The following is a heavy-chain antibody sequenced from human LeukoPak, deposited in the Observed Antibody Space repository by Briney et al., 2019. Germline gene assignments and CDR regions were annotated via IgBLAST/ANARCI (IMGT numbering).Heavy chain of an antibody. CDR3: TTVIEQLARSVDY. Sequence: PGGSLRLSCAASGFTFGGLTMAWVRQTPGKGLEWVGRIKSKTDGGTTDYAAPVKGRFTISRDDSKNTLYLQMNSLKTEDTAVYYCTTVIEQLARSVDYWGQGTLVTVSS. CDR1: GFTFGGLT. V-gene: IGHV3-15*01. J-gene: IGHJ4*02. D-gene: IGHD6-6*01. CDR2: IKSKTDGGTT.